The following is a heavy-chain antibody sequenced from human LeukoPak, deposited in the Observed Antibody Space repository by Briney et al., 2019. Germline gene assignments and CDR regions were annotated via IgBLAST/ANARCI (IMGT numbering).Heavy chain of an antibody. V-gene: IGHV1-69*15. Sequence: GASVKVSCKASGGTLSSYAINWVRQAPGQGLEWMGRIIPIFGTANDAQRFQGRVTITADESTSTAYMELSSLRSEDTAVYYCARGHYDILTGLRNFDYWGQGTLVTVSS. CDR1: GGTLSSYA. D-gene: IGHD3-9*01. CDR2: IIPIFGTA. J-gene: IGHJ4*02. CDR3: ARGHYDILTGLRNFDY.